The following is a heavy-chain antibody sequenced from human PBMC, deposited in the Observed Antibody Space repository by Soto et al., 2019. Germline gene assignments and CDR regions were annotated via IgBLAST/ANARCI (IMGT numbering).Heavy chain of an antibody. CDR3: ARVKITGVYYYYGMDV. D-gene: IGHD7-27*01. V-gene: IGHV3-30-3*01. CDR2: ISYDGSNK. Sequence: QEQLVESGGGVVQPGRSLRLSCAASGFTFSSYAMHWVRQAPGKGLEWVAVISYDGSNKYYADSVKGRFTISRDNSKNTLYLQMNSLRAEDTAVYYCARVKITGVYYYYGMDVWGQGTTVTVSS. CDR1: GFTFSSYA. J-gene: IGHJ6*02.